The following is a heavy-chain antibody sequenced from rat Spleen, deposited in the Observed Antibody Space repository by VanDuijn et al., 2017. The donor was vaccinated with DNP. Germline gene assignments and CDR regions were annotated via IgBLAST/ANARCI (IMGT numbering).Heavy chain of an antibody. CDR2: IWSNGGT. Sequence: VQLKESGPGLVQPSQTLSLTCTVSGFSLTGYNVHWIRQPPGKGLEWMGVIWSNGGTDYNSAIKSRLSISRDTSKSQVFLKMNSLQTDDTAIYYCTRESWGYVMDAWGQGASVTVSS. CDR1: GFSLTGYN. D-gene: IGHD5-1*01. J-gene: IGHJ4*01. CDR3: TRESWGYVMDA. V-gene: IGHV2S63*01.